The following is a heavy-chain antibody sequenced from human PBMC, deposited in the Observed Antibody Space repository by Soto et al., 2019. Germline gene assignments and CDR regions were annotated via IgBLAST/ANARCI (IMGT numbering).Heavy chain of an antibody. CDR3: VREDSIIIPAVSDF. J-gene: IGHJ4*02. CDR1: GFAFNNYG. Sequence: PGGSLRLSCTVSGFAFNNYGINWVRQAPGQGLEWVSSISKSDYTYYSDSVKGRFTISRDNAKNSVSLQMNTLRVEDTAVYYCVREDSIIIPAVSDFWGQGTLVTVSS. CDR2: ISKSDYT. D-gene: IGHD2-2*01. V-gene: IGHV3-21*01.